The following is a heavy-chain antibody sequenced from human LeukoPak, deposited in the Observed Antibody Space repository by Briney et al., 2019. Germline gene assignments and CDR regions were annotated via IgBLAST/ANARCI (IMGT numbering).Heavy chain of an antibody. D-gene: IGHD4-17*01. CDR2: IIPIFGTA. J-gene: IGHJ4*02. V-gene: IGHV1-69*06. CDR1: GGTFSSYA. CDR3: VADCYGDCID. Sequence: GASVKVSCKASGGTFSSYAISWVRQAPGQGLEWMGGIIPIFGTANYAQQFQGRVTITRDMSTSTAYMELSSLRSEDRAVYYCVADCYGDCIDWGQGTLVTVSS.